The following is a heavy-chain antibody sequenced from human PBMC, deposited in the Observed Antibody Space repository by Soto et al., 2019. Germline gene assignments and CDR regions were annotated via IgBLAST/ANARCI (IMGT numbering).Heavy chain of an antibody. CDR3: ARRYGYSFDY. J-gene: IGHJ4*02. V-gene: IGHV4-59*08. CDR1: GGCVSTYY. CDR2: IYYSGST. Sequence: PSETLSLTCTVSGGCVSTYYWSWIRQPPGKGLEWIAYIYYSGSTSYNPSLKSRVTISVDTSKNQFSLKLSSVTAADTAVYYCARRYGYSFDYWGQGTLVTVSS. D-gene: IGHD1-1*01.